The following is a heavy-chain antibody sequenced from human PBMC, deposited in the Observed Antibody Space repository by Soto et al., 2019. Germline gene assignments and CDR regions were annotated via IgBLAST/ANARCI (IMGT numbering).Heavy chain of an antibody. Sequence: ASVKVSCKASGYTFTSYYMHWVRQAPGQGLEWMGIINPSGDSTNYAQKFQGRVTMTRDTSTSTVYMELSRLRSEDTAVYYCAWQLPGLYNWLHPSGQGTLVTVYS. D-gene: IGHD1-1*01. CDR3: AWQLPGLYNWLHP. CDR2: INPSGDST. CDR1: GYTFTSYY. V-gene: IGHV1-46*01. J-gene: IGHJ5*02.